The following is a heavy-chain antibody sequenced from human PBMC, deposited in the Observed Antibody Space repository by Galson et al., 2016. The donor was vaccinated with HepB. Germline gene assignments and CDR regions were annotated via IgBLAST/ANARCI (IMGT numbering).Heavy chain of an antibody. CDR2: CSGSGVDT. Sequence: SLRLSCAASGFTFRSCAMSWVRQAPGKGLEWVSGCSGSGVDTPSADAVKGRFTISRDNSKNTLYLQMNSLRVEDTAVYYCAKDRYTVTTLFDFWGQGTLVTVSS. D-gene: IGHD4-17*01. CDR1: GFTFRSCA. J-gene: IGHJ4*02. V-gene: IGHV3-23*01. CDR3: AKDRYTVTTLFDF.